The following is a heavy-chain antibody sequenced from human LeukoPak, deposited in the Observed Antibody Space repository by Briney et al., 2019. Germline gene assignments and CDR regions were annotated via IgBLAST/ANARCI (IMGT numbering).Heavy chain of an antibody. V-gene: IGHV3-49*03. CDR2: IRSKAYGGTA. D-gene: IGHD3-9*01. CDR3: TREIRYFDWFQADY. CDR1: GFTFGDHS. J-gene: IGHJ4*02. Sequence: GRSLRLSCTASGFTFGDHSVSWFHQAPGKGLEWVGFIRSKAYGGTAEYAASVKGRFTISRDDSKSVAYLQMDSLKTEDTAVYYCTREIRYFDWFQADYWGQGTLVTVSS.